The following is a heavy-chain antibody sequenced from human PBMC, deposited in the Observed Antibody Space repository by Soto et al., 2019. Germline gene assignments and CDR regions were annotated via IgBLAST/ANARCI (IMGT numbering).Heavy chain of an antibody. J-gene: IGHJ6*02. CDR2: ISSSGTV. CDR1: GGSIRDYF. D-gene: IGHD1-7*01. V-gene: IGHV4-59*01. CDR3: ARDRKLELPGNYYYYGMDV. Sequence: SETLSLTCSVSGGSIRDYFWTWIRQSPRRGLEWIGYISSSGTVKYNSSLKSRVTISLDRSRNQFSLKLSSVTAADTAVYFCARDRKLELPGNYYYYGMDVWGQGTTVTVS.